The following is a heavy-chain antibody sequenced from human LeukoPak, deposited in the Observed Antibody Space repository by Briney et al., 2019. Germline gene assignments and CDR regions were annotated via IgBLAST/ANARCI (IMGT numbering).Heavy chain of an antibody. CDR1: GGTFISYA. V-gene: IGHV1-69*06. J-gene: IGHJ5*02. D-gene: IGHD3-22*01. Sequence: ASVTVSFKASGGTFISYAISWVRQAPGQGLEWMGGIIPIFGTANYAQKFQGRVTITADKSTSTAYMELSSLRSEDTAVYYCARDYDSSGYNNWFDPWGQGTLVTVSS. CDR2: IIPIFGTA. CDR3: ARDYDSSGYNNWFDP.